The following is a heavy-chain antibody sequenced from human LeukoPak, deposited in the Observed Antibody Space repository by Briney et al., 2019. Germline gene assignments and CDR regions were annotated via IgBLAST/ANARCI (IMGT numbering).Heavy chain of an antibody. J-gene: IGHJ4*02. V-gene: IGHV3-53*01. CDR3: ARESGYSYGLAGFFDY. CDR2: IYSDGRI. CDR1: GFTVSSNY. D-gene: IGHD5-18*01. Sequence: GGSLRLSCAASGFTVSSNYMSWVRQAPRKGLEWVSVIYSDGRIHYADSVKGRFTISRDDSKTTLYLQMNSLRVEDTAVYYCARESGYSYGLAGFFDYWGQGTLVTVSS.